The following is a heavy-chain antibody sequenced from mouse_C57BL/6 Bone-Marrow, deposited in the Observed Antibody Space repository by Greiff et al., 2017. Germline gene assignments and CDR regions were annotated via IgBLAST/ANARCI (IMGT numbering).Heavy chain of an antibody. J-gene: IGHJ2*01. Sequence: QVQLKESGAELVKPGASVKLSCKASGYTFTEYTIHWVKQRSGQGLEWIGWFYPGSGSIKYNEKFKDKATLTADKSSSTVYMELSRLTSEDSAVYFCARHEGGLYYYGGGGNFDYWGQGTTLTVSS. CDR3: ARHEGGLYYYGGGGNFDY. CDR1: GYTFTEYT. V-gene: IGHV1-62-2*01. D-gene: IGHD1-1*01. CDR2: FYPGSGSI.